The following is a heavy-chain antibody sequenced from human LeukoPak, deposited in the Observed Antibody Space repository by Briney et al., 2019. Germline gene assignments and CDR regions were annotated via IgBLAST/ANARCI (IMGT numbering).Heavy chain of an antibody. Sequence: SETLSLTCTVSGGSISSYYWSWIRQPPGKGLEWIGYIYYSGSTNYNPSLKSRVTISVDTSKNQFSLKLSSVTAADTAVYYCARVVDYGDSLPIDYWGQGTLVTVSS. CDR1: GGSISSYY. V-gene: IGHV4-59*01. J-gene: IGHJ4*02. D-gene: IGHD4-17*01. CDR2: IYYSGST. CDR3: ARVVDYGDSLPIDY.